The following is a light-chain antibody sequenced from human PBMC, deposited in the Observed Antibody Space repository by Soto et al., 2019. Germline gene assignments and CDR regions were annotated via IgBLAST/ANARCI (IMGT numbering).Light chain of an antibody. CDR3: MQGLQDLT. CDR1: RTLLHTSGYNY. Sequence: DIVMTQSPLSLSVTPVEPASITCTSSRTLLHTSGYNYLDWYLQRPGQSPQLLIYLGSNRAPGVPDRFSGSGSGTDVTLKISRVEAEDVGVYYCMQGLQDLTFGQGTRLEIK. CDR2: LGS. J-gene: IGKJ5*01. V-gene: IGKV2-28*01.